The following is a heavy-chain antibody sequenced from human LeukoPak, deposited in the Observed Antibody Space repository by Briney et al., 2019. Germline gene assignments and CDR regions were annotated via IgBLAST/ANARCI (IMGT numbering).Heavy chain of an antibody. J-gene: IGHJ6*03. CDR1: GFTFSHYS. CDR3: ARITMGATIANFYYYHMDV. Sequence: GGSLRLSCAAYGFTFSHYSMHWVRQAPGKGLEYVSAIISNGGSTHYADSVKGRFTISRDNSKNTLYLQMDSLSAEDMAVYYCARITMGATIANFYYYHMDVWGKGATVTVSS. V-gene: IGHV3-64*02. CDR2: IISNGGST. D-gene: IGHD3-3*01.